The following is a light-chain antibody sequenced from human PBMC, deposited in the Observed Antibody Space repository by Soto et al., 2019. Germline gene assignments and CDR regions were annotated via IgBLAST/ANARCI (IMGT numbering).Light chain of an antibody. Sequence: APSSFTLSGIVGDTGPITCRASQSIDTWLAWHQQKPGRAPKLLISKASALESGVPSRFSGSGSGTDFTLTIRDVQPDDFAIYYCQQYNSYRAFGQGTKVDIK. J-gene: IGKJ1*01. CDR2: KAS. CDR1: QSIDTW. V-gene: IGKV1-5*03. CDR3: QQYNSYRA.